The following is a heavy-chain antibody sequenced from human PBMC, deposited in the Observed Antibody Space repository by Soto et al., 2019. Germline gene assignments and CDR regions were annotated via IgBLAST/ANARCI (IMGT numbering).Heavy chain of an antibody. D-gene: IGHD2-15*01. V-gene: IGHV4-34*01. CDR3: ARGQVVGYYFDY. Sequence: SETLSLTCAVYGGSFSGYYRSWIRQPPGKGLEWIGEINHSGSTNYNPSLKSRVTISVDTSKNQFSLKLSSVTAADTAVYYCARGQVVGYYFDYWGQGTLVTV. CDR1: GGSFSGYY. J-gene: IGHJ4*02. CDR2: INHSGST.